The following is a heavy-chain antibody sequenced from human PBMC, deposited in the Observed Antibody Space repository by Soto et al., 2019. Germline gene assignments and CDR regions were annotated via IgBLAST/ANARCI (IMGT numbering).Heavy chain of an antibody. CDR1: GFTFSSYA. CDR3: AKDLYCSGGSCYLDYFDY. Sequence: SGGSLRLSCAASGFTFSSYAMSWVRQAPGKGLEWVSAISGSGGSTYYADSVKGRFTISRDNSKNTLYLQMNSLRAEDTAVYYCAKDLYCSGGSCYLDYFDYWGQGTLVTVSS. V-gene: IGHV3-23*01. CDR2: ISGSGGST. D-gene: IGHD2-15*01. J-gene: IGHJ4*02.